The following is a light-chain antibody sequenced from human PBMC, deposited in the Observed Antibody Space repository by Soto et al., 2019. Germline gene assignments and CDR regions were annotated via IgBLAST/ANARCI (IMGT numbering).Light chain of an antibody. Sequence: EIVMTHSPATLSVSPGERATLYCRASQSVSSNLAWYQQKPGQAPRLLIYGASTRATGIPARFSGSGSGTDFTLTIISLEPEETAVYYCQQYNSYWTFGQGTKVDIK. V-gene: IGKV3-15*01. CDR1: QSVSSN. CDR2: GAS. J-gene: IGKJ1*01. CDR3: QQYNSYWT.